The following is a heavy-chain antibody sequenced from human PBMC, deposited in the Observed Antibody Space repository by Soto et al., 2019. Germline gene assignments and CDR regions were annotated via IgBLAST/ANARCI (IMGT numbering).Heavy chain of an antibody. CDR1: GGSITRNDHY. D-gene: IGHD6-19*01. CDR2: IMSSGST. J-gene: IGHJ4*02. CDR3: ARLGSSGWYQGSYFDY. V-gene: IGHV4-39*01. Sequence: LQLQESGPGLVRPSETLSLICTVSGGSITRNDHYWGWIRQSPGKGREWIGDIMSSGSTNYNLSLKSRVSMSVETSKNQFSLKMNSVTVADTAVYYCARLGSSGWYQGSYFDYWGQGTLVTVSS.